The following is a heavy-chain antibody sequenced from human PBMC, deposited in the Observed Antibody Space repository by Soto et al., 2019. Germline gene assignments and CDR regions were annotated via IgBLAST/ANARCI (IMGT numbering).Heavy chain of an antibody. CDR1: GYTLTGYY. D-gene: IGHD3-10*01. J-gene: IGHJ4*02. CDR2: INPNSGGT. V-gene: IGHV1-2*04. CDR3: ARGGFGESEDFDY. Sequence: GASVKVSCKASGYTLTGYYMHWVRQAPGQGLEWMGWINPNSGGTNYAQKFQGWVTMTRDTSISTAYMELSRLRSDDTAVYYCARGGFGESEDFDYWGQGTLVTVSS.